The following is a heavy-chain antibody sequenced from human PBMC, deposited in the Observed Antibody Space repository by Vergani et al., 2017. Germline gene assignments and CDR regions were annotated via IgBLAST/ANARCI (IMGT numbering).Heavy chain of an antibody. V-gene: IGHV3-73*02. CDR3: ARGYYDDMDGVHY. D-gene: IGHD3-22*01. J-gene: IGHJ4*02. CDR2: IRSKANSYAT. CDR1: GFTFSGSA. Sequence: EVQLVESGGGLVQPGGSLKLSCAASGFTFSGSAMHWVRQASGKGLEWVGRIRSKANSYATAYAASVKGRFTISRDDSKNTLYLQMNSLRAEDTAVYYCARGYYDDMDGVHYWGQGTLVTVSS.